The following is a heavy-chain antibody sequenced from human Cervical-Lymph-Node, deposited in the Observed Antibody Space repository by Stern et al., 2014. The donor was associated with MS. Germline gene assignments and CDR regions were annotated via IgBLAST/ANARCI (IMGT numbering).Heavy chain of an antibody. CDR3: ARDQGGIAAD. CDR2: IDPMFRTP. Sequence: VQLVESGAEVKKPGSSVKVSCKAPGDSFSTYTISWVRQAPGQGLEWMGGIDPMFRTPNYAQKFQGRVTITADESTSTAYMKLSGLRSEDTATYFCARDQGGIAADWGQGTRVTVSS. V-gene: IGHV1-69*01. D-gene: IGHD6-13*01. CDR1: GDSFSTYT. J-gene: IGHJ4*02.